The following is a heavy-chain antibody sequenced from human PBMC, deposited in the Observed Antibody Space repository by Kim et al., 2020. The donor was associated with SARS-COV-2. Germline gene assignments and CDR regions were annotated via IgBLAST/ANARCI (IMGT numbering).Heavy chain of an antibody. J-gene: IGHJ3*02. D-gene: IGHD5-12*01. V-gene: IGHV3-64D*06. Sequence: GGSLRLSCSASGFTFSSYAMHWVRQAPGKGLEYVSAISSNGGSTYYADSVKGRFTISRDNSKNTLYLQMSSLRAEDTAVYYCVKDWYGGYEEGAFDIWGQGTMVTVSS. CDR3: VKDWYGGYEEGAFDI. CDR2: ISSNGGST. CDR1: GFTFSSYA.